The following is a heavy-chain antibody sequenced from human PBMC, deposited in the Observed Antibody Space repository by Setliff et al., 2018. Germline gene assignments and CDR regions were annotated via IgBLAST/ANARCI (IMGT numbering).Heavy chain of an antibody. D-gene: IGHD1-26*01. CDR2: THRDGITV. J-gene: IGHJ6*02. V-gene: IGHV3-48*03. Sequence: LRLSCVVSGFTFRTYEMIWVRQAPGKGLEWVSKTHRDGITVYSDSVKGRFTISRDNSENTLFLQMTSLRPEDTGVYHCARGISGSYYFYYGMDVWGQGTTVTVSS. CDR3: ARGISGSYYFYYGMDV. CDR1: GFTFRTYE.